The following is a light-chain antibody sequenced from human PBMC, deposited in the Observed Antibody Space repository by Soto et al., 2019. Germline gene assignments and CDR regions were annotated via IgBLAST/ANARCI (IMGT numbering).Light chain of an antibody. CDR3: QQPSNWPRT. J-gene: IGKJ4*01. Sequence: IELTRSAKNRSVSPVQRHTLSCRASQSVSILLAWYQQKPGQAPRLLINGATTRATGIPARFSGSGSGTDFTLTISCLQPEDFAVYYCQQPSNWPRTFGGGTKVDIK. CDR1: QSVSIL. V-gene: IGKV3-15*01. CDR2: GAT.